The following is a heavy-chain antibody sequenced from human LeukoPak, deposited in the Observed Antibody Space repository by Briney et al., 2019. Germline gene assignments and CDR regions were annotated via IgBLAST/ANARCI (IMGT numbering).Heavy chain of an antibody. CDR3: ARGAYYDFWSGHDLDY. J-gene: IGHJ4*02. Sequence: GGSLRLSCAASGFTFSSNVMIWVRQAPGKGLEWVSSISSSGSYRYYADSVKGRFTISRDNAKNSLYLQMNSLRAEDTAVYYCARGAYYDFWSGHDLDYWGQGTLVTVSS. CDR2: ISSSGSYR. CDR1: GFTFSSNV. V-gene: IGHV3-21*01. D-gene: IGHD3-3*01.